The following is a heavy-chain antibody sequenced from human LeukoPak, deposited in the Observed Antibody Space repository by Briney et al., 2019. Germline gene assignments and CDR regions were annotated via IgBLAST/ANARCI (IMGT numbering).Heavy chain of an antibody. J-gene: IGHJ4*02. V-gene: IGHV4-30-4*08. Sequence: PSETLSLTCTVSGGSINSGDYYWSWIRQPPGKGLEWIGEINHSGSTNYNPSLKSRVTISEDTSKNQFSLKLSSVTAADTAVYYCARVRASITMVRGYFDYWGQGTLVTVSS. D-gene: IGHD3-10*01. CDR1: GGSINSGDYY. CDR3: ARVRASITMVRGYFDY. CDR2: INHSGST.